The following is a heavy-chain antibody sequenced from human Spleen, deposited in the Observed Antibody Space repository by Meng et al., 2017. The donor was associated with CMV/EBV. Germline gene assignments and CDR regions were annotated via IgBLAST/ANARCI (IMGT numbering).Heavy chain of an antibody. Sequence: GESLKISCALSGFSFSRSGMAWVRHVPGKGLEWVSTIDGSGTDLHYADSVKGRFTISRDNSMGTVSLQMKSLRADDTALYFCVNDAGDSNPFDYWGQGTLVTVSS. D-gene: IGHD1-14*01. J-gene: IGHJ4*02. V-gene: IGHV3-23*01. CDR3: VNDAGDSNPFDY. CDR1: GFSFSRSG. CDR2: IDGSGTDL.